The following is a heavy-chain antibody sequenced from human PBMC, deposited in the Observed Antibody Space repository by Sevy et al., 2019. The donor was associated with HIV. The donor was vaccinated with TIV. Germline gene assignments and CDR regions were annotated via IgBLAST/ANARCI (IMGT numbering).Heavy chain of an antibody. CDR1: GGSISSYY. CDR3: ARDREGGWFGELRPLGGFDP. D-gene: IGHD3-10*01. J-gene: IGHJ5*02. V-gene: IGHV4-4*07. CDR2: IYTSGST. Sequence: SETLSLTCTVSGGSISSYYWSWIRQPAGKGLEWIGRIYTSGSTNYTPSLKSRVTMSVDTSKNQFSLKLGSVTAADTAVYYCARDREGGWFGELRPLGGFDPWGQGTLVTVSS.